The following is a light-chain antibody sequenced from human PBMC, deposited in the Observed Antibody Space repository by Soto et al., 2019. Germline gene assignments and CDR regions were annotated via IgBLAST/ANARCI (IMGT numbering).Light chain of an antibody. CDR3: ISYTSSSTVV. Sequence: QSALTQPVSVSGSPGQSITISCTGTSSDVGGYNYVSWYQHHPGKAPKLMIYDVSNRPSGVSNRFSGSKSGNTASLTISGLQAEDDADYYCISYTSSSTVVFGGGTTLTVL. CDR1: SSDVGGYNY. V-gene: IGLV2-14*03. CDR2: DVS. J-gene: IGLJ2*01.